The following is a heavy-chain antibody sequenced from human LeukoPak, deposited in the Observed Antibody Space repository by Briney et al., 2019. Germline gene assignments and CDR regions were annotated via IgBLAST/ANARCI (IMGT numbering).Heavy chain of an antibody. Sequence: GGSLRLSCAASGFSFSSYAMSCVRQAPGKGLEWVSTISSSGGSTYYADSVKGRFTISRDNSKSTVYLQMNSLRADDTALYYCVKAEFASSWNLYFDYWGQGTLVTVSS. D-gene: IGHD6-13*01. V-gene: IGHV3-23*01. CDR3: VKAEFASSWNLYFDY. CDR1: GFSFSSYA. J-gene: IGHJ4*02. CDR2: ISSSGGST.